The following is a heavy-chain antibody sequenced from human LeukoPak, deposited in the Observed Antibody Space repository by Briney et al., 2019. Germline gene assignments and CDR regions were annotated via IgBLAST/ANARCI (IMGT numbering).Heavy chain of an antibody. D-gene: IGHD6-13*01. CDR2: IYSGGST. Sequence: GGSLRLSCTASGFTFSNFWMGWVRQAPGKGLEWVSVIYSGGSTYYADSVKGRFTVSRDNSKNTLYLQMNSLRAEDTAVYYCARTLAGSWYEFDYWGQGTLVTVSS. CDR3: ARTLAGSWYEFDY. CDR1: GFTFSNFW. V-gene: IGHV3-53*01. J-gene: IGHJ4*02.